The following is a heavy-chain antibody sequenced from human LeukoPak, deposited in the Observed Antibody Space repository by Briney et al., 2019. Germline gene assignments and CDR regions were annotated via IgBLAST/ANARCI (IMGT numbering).Heavy chain of an antibody. J-gene: IGHJ5*02. CDR3: ARGGGLRRSWLDL. CDR1: YGALSGYY. V-gene: IGHV4-34*01. D-gene: IGHD3-10*01. CDR2: IHHSGGS. Sequence: PSETLSLTCGVEYGALSGYYWTWIRQPPGKGLEWIGEIHHSGGSNYNASLKSRVTISLDTSKDQFSLKLTSMTAADTATYFCARGGGLRRSWLDLWGQGTLVTVSS.